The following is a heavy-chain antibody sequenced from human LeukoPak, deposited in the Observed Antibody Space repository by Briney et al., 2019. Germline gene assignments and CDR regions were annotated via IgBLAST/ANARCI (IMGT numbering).Heavy chain of an antibody. V-gene: IGHV1-69*04. J-gene: IGHJ6*02. CDR2: IIPILGIA. CDR3: ARGRDYYYYYGMDV. CDR1: GGTFSSYA. Sequence: ASVKVSCKASGGTFSSYAISWVRQAPGQGLEWMGRIIPILGIANYAQKFQGRVTITADKSTSTAYMELSSLRSEDTAVYYCARGRDYYYYYGMDVWGQGTTVTVSS.